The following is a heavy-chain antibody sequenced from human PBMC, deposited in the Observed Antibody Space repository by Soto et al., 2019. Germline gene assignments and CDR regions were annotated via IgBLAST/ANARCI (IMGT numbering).Heavy chain of an antibody. J-gene: IGHJ5*02. Sequence: PGGSLRLSCVASGFTFKTHDIHWVRQVTGKGLEWVSGIGTLFDTFYADSVKGRFTISRENAKTSVYLQMNNLRTGDTGVYYCARGRSNDIRSSPPPKFDPRGQGTLVTVS. V-gene: IGHV3-13*01. CDR1: GFTFKTHD. CDR2: IGTLFDT. CDR3: ARGRSNDIRSSPPPKFDP. D-gene: IGHD2-8*01.